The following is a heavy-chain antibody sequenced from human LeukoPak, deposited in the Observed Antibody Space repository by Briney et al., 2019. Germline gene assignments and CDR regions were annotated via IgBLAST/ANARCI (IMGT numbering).Heavy chain of an antibody. Sequence: GGSLRLSCAASGFTASSNYMSWVRQAPGKGLEWVSVIYSGGSTYYADSVKGRFTISRDNSKNTLYLQMNSLRAEDTAVYYCARSARLMKGVVEVTALDDWGQGTPVTVSS. J-gene: IGHJ4*02. CDR1: GFTASSNY. V-gene: IGHV3-66*01. CDR2: IYSGGST. D-gene: IGHD3-3*01. CDR3: ARSARLMKGVVEVTALDD.